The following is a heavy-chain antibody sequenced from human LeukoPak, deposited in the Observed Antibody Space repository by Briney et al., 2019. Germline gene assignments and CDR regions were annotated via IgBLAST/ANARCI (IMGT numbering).Heavy chain of an antibody. D-gene: IGHD3-16*01. CDR1: GFTFSGHA. CDR3: AKGLRTGVGPYRGYHYYMDV. Sequence: GRSLRLSCAASGFTFSGHAMHWVRQVPGKGLEWVAVTSKDGSGKYYADSVKSRFTISRDNSRNSLYLQMNSLRADDTAVYYCAKGLRTGVGPYRGYHYYMDVWGRGATVTVSS. CDR2: TSKDGSGK. V-gene: IGHV3-30*18. J-gene: IGHJ6*03.